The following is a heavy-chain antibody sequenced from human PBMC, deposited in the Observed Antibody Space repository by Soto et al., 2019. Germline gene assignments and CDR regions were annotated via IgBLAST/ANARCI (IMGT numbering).Heavy chain of an antibody. CDR3: VKLCTVTNLES. J-gene: IGHJ5*01. D-gene: IGHD4-17*01. Sequence: QVQLQESGPRLVSPSETLSLTCTVSGPSIGSSYWSWLRQPPGKGLQWMGYILYTASTNYSPPLKGPVSSTIDQPKNQLSLTLRSLTAAHTAVYSCVKLCTVTNLESWVHGRSVTVSS. CDR2: ILYTAST. V-gene: IGHV4-59*01. CDR1: GPSIGSSY.